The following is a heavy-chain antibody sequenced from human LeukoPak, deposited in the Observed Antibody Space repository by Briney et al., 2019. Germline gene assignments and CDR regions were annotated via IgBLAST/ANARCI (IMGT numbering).Heavy chain of an antibody. CDR1: GYSFPSYW. CDR2: IYPGDSDT. D-gene: IGHD6-6*01. J-gene: IGHJ4*02. CDR3: ARRSSIATRLFDY. V-gene: IGHV5-51*01. Sequence: GESLKISCKGSGYSFPSYWITWVRQMPGKGLEWMGIIYPGDSDTIYSPSFQGQVTISADKSISTAYLQWSSLKASDTAIYYCARRSSIATRLFDYWGQGTLVTVSS.